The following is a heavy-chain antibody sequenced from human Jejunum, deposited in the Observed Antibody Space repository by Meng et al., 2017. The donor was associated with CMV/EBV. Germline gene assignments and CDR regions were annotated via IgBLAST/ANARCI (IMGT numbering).Heavy chain of an antibody. D-gene: IGHD3-22*01. Sequence: YWMHWLRQSPGMGLVWVSRSNYDGTVTNYADSVKGRFTISRDNGRNTLYLQMDSLRAEDTAVYYCARGAYYSDSPDYQNPDAFDIWGQGTMVTVSS. J-gene: IGHJ3*02. CDR3: ARGAYYSDSPDYQNPDAFDI. CDR1: YW. V-gene: IGHV3-74*01. CDR2: SNYDGTVT.